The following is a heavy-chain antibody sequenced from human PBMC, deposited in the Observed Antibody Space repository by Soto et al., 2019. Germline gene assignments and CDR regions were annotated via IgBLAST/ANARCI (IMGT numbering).Heavy chain of an antibody. CDR1: GCTFSSDA. J-gene: IGHJ3*02. V-gene: IGHV1-69*13. Sequence: SVKVSCKASGCTFSSDAISWVRQAPGQGFEWMGGIIPIFGTANYAQKFQGRVTITADESTTTAYMELSSLRFEDTAVYYCARDASVVMATITGAFDIWGQGTMVTVSS. D-gene: IGHD5-12*01. CDR2: IIPIFGTA. CDR3: ARDASVVMATITGAFDI.